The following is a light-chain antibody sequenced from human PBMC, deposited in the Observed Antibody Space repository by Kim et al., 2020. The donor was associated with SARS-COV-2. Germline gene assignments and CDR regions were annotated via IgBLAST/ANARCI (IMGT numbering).Light chain of an antibody. J-gene: IGKJ1*01. CDR2: AAS. V-gene: IGKV1-39*01. CDR3: QQSYSTPQRT. Sequence: DIQMTQSPSSLSASVGDRVTITCRASQSINNYLNWYQQKPGKAPKLLIYAASNLQSGVPSRFSGSGSGTDFTLTISSLQPEDFATYYCQQSYSTPQRTFGQGTKVDIK. CDR1: QSINNY.